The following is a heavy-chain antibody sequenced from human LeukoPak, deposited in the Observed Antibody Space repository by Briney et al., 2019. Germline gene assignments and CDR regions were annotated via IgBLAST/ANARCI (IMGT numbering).Heavy chain of an antibody. V-gene: IGHV4-4*02. CDR1: GGSISSNNW. CDR2: IYHSGTT. D-gene: IGHD2-15*01. J-gene: IGHJ3*02. CDR3: ARGTPARAFDI. Sequence: SGTLTLTCAVSGGSISSNNWWRWVRQPPGKGLEWIGEIYHSGTTNYNPSLKSRVTISVDKSENQFSLKLSSVTADTAVYYCARGTPARAFDIWGQGTIVIVSS.